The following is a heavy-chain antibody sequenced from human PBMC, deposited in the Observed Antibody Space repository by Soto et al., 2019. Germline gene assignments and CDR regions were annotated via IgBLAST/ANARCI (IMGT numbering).Heavy chain of an antibody. CDR1: GGSISSTSHY. D-gene: IGHD6-25*01. V-gene: IGHV4-39*01. CDR3: ARRGRLPPKRYFDP. CDR2: IYYNGNP. Sequence: QLHLQESGPGLVKPSETLSLTCTVSGGSISSTSHYWAWIRQPPGKGLEWIGNIYYNGNPDYNPSLKSRDTMSVDRSNNQFSPNVTSVTAADKAFYYCARRGRLPPKRYFDPWGQGSLVTVSS. J-gene: IGHJ5*02.